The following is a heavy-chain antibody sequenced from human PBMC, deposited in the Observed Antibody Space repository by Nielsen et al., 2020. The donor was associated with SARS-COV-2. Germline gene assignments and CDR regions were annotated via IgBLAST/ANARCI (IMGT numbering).Heavy chain of an antibody. D-gene: IGHD3-10*01. CDR3: ARVHGFPDRFFDY. CDR2: IYSGGST. V-gene: IGHV3-53*01. J-gene: IGHJ4*02. Sequence: GGSLRLSCAASGFTVSSNYMSWVRQAPGKGLEWVSVIYSGGSTYYADSVKGRFTISRDNSKNTLYLQMNSLRAEDTAVYYCARVHGFPDRFFDYWGQGTLVTVSS. CDR1: GFTVSSNY.